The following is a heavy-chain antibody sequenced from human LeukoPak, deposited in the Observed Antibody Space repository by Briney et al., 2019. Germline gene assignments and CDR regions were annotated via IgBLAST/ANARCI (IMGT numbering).Heavy chain of an antibody. V-gene: IGHV3-7*01. CDR2: IDQDGSEK. CDR3: ASGAGWESGY. Sequence: GGSLRLSCAVSGATSSRNFMSWVRQTPEKGLEWVANIDQDGSEKNYVDSVKGRFTISRDNAKNSLFLQMNSLRAEDTAIYYCASGAGWESGYWGQGTLVTVSS. CDR1: GATSSRNF. D-gene: IGHD1-26*01. J-gene: IGHJ4*02.